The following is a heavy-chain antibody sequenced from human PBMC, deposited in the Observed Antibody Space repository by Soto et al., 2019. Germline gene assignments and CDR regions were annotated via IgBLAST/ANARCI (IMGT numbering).Heavy chain of an antibody. CDR2: IKQDGSEK. D-gene: IGHD6-19*01. J-gene: IGHJ4*02. CDR3: ATLAVADPFDY. V-gene: IGHV3-7*05. Sequence: GGSLRLSCEVSGFTFSNYWMSWVRQAPGKGLEWVANIKQDGSEKYYVDSVKGRFTISRDNAKNSLYLQMNSLRAEDTAVYYCATLAVADPFDYWGKETLVTVPS. CDR1: GFTFSNYW.